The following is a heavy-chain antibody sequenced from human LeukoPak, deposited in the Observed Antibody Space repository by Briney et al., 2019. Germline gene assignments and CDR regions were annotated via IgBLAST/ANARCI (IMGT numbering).Heavy chain of an antibody. J-gene: IGHJ4*02. CDR3: ARVISGTWLWF. Sequence: SVKVSCKASGDTFSSYAITWVRHAPGLGLECMGRIIPTLEVANYAQKFQGRVTITADKSTSTAYMERSSLRPEDTAVYYCARVISGTWLWFWGQGTLVTVSS. CDR1: GDTFSSYA. D-gene: IGHD1-14*01. CDR2: IIPTLEVA. V-gene: IGHV1-69*04.